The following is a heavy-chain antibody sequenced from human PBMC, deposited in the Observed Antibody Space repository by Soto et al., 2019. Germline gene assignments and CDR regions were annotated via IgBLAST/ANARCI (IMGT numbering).Heavy chain of an antibody. Sequence: ASVKVSCKASGYTFTGYYMHWVRQAPGQGLEWMGWINPNSGGTNYAQKFQGRVTMTRDTSISTAYMELSRLRSDDTAVYYCARGDYLFSSGYDYWGQGTLVTVS. CDR3: ARGDYLFSSGYDY. V-gene: IGHV1-2*02. CDR2: INPNSGGT. CDR1: GYTFTGYY. J-gene: IGHJ4*02. D-gene: IGHD6-19*01.